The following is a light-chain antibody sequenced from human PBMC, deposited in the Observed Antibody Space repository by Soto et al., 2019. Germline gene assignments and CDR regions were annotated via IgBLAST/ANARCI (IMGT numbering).Light chain of an antibody. Sequence: DIQLTQSPSFVSASVGDRVTITCRASQGISSWLAWYQQKPGQAPKLLIYAASSLQSGVPSRFSGSGFWTDFTLIINSLQPEDFATYYCQQANSSPFTFAPGTRVHIK. V-gene: IGKV1-12*01. CDR2: AAS. CDR1: QGISSW. J-gene: IGKJ3*01. CDR3: QQANSSPFT.